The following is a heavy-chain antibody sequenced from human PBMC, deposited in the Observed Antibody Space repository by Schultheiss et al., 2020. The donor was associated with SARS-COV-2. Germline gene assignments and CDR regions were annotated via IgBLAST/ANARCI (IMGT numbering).Heavy chain of an antibody. Sequence: GESLKISCAASGFTFDDYAMSWVRQAPGKGLEWVSAISGSGGSTYYADSVKGRFTISRDNSKNTLYLQMNSLRAEDTAVYYCAKAPSYGDYYYGMDVWGQGTTVTVSS. CDR2: ISGSGGST. D-gene: IGHD1-26*01. V-gene: IGHV3-23*01. J-gene: IGHJ6*02. CDR1: GFTFDDYA. CDR3: AKAPSYGDYYYGMDV.